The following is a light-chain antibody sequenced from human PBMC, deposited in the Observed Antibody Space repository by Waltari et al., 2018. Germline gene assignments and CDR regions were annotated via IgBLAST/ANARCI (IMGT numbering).Light chain of an antibody. Sequence: DIQMTQSPSSLSASVGDRVTITCRASQGISSCLAWYQQKPGKAPELLIYAASSFQSGVPSRFSGSGSGTDFTLTISTLQAEDVAVYYCHQYCSTPLTFGQGTKVDIK. CDR3: HQYCSTPLT. J-gene: IGKJ1*01. CDR1: QGISSC. CDR2: AAS. V-gene: IGKV1-12*01.